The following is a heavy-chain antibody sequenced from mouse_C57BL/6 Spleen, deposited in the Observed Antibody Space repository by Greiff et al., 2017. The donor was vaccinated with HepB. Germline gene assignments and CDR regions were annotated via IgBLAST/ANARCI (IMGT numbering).Heavy chain of an antibody. D-gene: IGHD1-1*01. CDR3: ARIITTVVDPYYCDY. Sequence: VQLQESGAELARPGASVKLSCKASGYTLTSYGISWVKQRTGQGLEWIGEIYPRSGNTYYNEKFKGKATLTADKSSSTAYMELRSLTSEDSAVYFCARIITTVVDPYYCDYWGQGTTLTVSS. CDR1: GYTLTSYG. J-gene: IGHJ2*01. CDR2: IYPRSGNT. V-gene: IGHV1-81*01.